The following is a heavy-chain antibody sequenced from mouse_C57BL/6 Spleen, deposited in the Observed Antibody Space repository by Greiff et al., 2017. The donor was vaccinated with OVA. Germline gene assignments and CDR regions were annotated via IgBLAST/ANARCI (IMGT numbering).Heavy chain of an antibody. CDR1: GFTFSDYG. Sequence: EVHLVESGGGLVKPGGSLKLSCAASGFTFSDYGMHWVRQAPEKGLEWVAYISSGSSTIYYADTVKGRFTISRDNAKNTLFLQMTSLRSEDTAMYYCARPDYDYDDGYAMDDWGKGTSVTVSS. J-gene: IGHJ4*01. CDR3: ARPDYDYDDGYAMDD. V-gene: IGHV5-17*01. D-gene: IGHD2-4*01. CDR2: ISSGSSTI.